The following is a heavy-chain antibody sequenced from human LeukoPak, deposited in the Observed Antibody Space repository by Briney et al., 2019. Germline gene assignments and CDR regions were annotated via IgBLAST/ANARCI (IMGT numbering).Heavy chain of an antibody. V-gene: IGHV3-23*01. D-gene: IGHD3-10*01. CDR3: AKAKRFGELLSAY. Sequence: SCKASGGTFSSYAMSWVRQAPGKGLEWVSAISGSGGSTYYADSVKGRFTISRDNSKNTLYLQMNSLRAEDTAVYYCAKAKRFGELLSAYWGQGTLVTVSS. CDR1: GGTFSSYA. J-gene: IGHJ4*02. CDR2: ISGSGGST.